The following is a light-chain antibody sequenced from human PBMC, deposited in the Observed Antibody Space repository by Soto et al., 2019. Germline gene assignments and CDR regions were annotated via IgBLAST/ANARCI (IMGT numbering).Light chain of an antibody. CDR3: CSYAGSYTHV. Sequence: QSVLTQPRSVSGSPGQSVTISCTGTSSDVGAYNFVSWYQQHPGKAPKLIIYDVTKWPSEVPHRFSGSKSGNTASLTISGLQAEDEAEYYCCSYAGSYTHVFGTGTKVTVL. V-gene: IGLV2-11*01. J-gene: IGLJ1*01. CDR2: DVT. CDR1: SSDVGAYNF.